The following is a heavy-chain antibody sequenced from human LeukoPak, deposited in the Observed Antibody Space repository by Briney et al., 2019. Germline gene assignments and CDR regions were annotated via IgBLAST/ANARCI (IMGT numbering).Heavy chain of an antibody. Sequence: PSETPSLTCVVSGDSIRNDYWWNWVRQPPGKGLEWIGEIYHSGSTNYNPSLKSRVSISVDKSKNQFSLKLTSVTAADTAVYYCAREATVTTSFDFWGQGTLVTVSS. CDR2: IYHSGST. V-gene: IGHV4-4*02. J-gene: IGHJ4*02. D-gene: IGHD4-17*01. CDR1: GDSIRNDYW. CDR3: AREATVTTSFDF.